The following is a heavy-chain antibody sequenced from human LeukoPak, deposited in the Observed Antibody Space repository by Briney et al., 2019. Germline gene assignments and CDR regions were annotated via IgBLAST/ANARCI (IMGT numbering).Heavy chain of an antibody. V-gene: IGHV3-11*06. Sequence: PGGSLRLSCAASGFYFSDYYMTWIRQAPGKGLEWVSYISSSGTYTNYADSVKGRFTIPRDNAKKSLYLQMNSLSAEDTAVYYCAKIAGTYSPDYWGQGTLVTVSS. CDR3: AKIAGTYSPDY. J-gene: IGHJ4*02. CDR2: ISSSGTYT. CDR1: GFYFSDYY. D-gene: IGHD1-26*01.